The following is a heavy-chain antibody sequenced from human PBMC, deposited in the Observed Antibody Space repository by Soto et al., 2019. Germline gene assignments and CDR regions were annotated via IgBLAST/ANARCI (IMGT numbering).Heavy chain of an antibody. J-gene: IGHJ2*01. CDR1: GFTFSSYA. V-gene: IGHV3-30-3*01. CDR3: ARDPLWGTAMVLWYFDL. CDR2: ISYDGSNK. Sequence: QVQLVESGGGVVQPGRSLRLSCAASGFTFSSYAMHWVRQAPGKGLEWVPVISYDGSNKYYADSVKGRFTISRDNSKNTLYLQMNSLRAEDTAVYYCARDPLWGTAMVLWYFDLWGRGTLVTVSS. D-gene: IGHD5-18*01.